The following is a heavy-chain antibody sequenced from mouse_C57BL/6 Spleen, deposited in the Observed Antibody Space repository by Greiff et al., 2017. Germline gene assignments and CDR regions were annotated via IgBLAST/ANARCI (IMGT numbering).Heavy chain of an antibody. Sequence: VQLQQSGAELVRPGSSVKLSCKASGYTFTSYWMHWVKQRPIQGLEWIGNIDPSDSETHYNQKFKDKATLTVDKSSSTAYMQLSSLTSEDSAVYYCARQPYYYGSSWYFDVWGTGTTVTVSS. D-gene: IGHD1-1*01. V-gene: IGHV1-52*01. CDR3: ARQPYYYGSSWYFDV. CDR1: GYTFTSYW. J-gene: IGHJ1*03. CDR2: IDPSDSET.